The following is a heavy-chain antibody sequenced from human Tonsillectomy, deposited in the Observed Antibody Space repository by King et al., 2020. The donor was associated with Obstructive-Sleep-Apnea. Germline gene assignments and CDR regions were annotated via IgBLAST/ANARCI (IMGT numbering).Heavy chain of an antibody. CDR3: ARHTAPRIAVAPFAL. CDR2: IYPGDSDT. J-gene: IGHJ2*01. Sequence: VQLVESGAEVKKPGESLKISCKGSGYIFTSYWIGWVRQMPGKGLEWMGIIYPGDSDTRYSPSFQGQVTIAADKSISTAYLQWSSLKASDTAMYYCARHTAPRIAVAPFALWGRGTLVTVSS. CDR1: GYIFTSYW. D-gene: IGHD6-19*01. V-gene: IGHV5-51*01.